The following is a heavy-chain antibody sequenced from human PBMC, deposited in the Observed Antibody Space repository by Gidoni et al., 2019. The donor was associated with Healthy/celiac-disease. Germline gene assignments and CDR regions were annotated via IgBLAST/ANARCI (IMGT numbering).Heavy chain of an antibody. V-gene: IGHV4-61*02. CDR1: GGSISSGSYY. D-gene: IGHD5-18*01. CDR3: ARARYSYAGDAFDI. J-gene: IGHJ3*02. Sequence: QVQLQESGPGLVTPSQTLSLTCTVSGGSISSGSYYWSWIRQPAGKGLEWIGCIYTSGSTNYNPSLKSRVTISVDTSKNQFSLKLSSVTAADTAVYYCARARYSYAGDAFDIWGQGTMVTVSS. CDR2: IYTSGST.